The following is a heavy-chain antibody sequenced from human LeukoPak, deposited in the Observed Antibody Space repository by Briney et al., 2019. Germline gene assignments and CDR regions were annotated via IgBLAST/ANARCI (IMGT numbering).Heavy chain of an antibody. J-gene: IGHJ5*02. CDR1: GYTLTELS. CDR3: ATSGGFLEWLSHLEP. D-gene: IGHD3-3*01. CDR2: FDPEDGET. V-gene: IGHV1-24*01. Sequence: ASVKVSCKVSGYTLTELSMHWVRQAPGKGLEWMGGFDPEDGETIYAQKFQGRVTMTEDTSTDTAYMELSSLRSEDTAVYYCATSGGFLEWLSHLEPWGQGTLVTVSS.